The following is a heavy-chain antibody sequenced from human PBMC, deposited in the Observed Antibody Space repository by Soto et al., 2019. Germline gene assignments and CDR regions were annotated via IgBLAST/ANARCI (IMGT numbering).Heavy chain of an antibody. CDR3: ATIFGVPNGENWFDP. V-gene: IGHV1-18*04. CDR1: GYTFTSYG. CDR2: ISAYNGNT. Sequence: ASVKVSCKASGYTFTSYGISWVRQAPGQGLEWMGWISAYNGNTNYAQKLQGRVTMTTDTSTSTAYMELRSLRSDDTAVYYCATIFGVPNGENWFDPWGQGTLVTVS. D-gene: IGHD3-3*01. J-gene: IGHJ5*02.